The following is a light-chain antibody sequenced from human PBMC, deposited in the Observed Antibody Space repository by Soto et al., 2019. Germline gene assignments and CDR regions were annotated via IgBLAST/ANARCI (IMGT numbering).Light chain of an antibody. CDR3: ISYAGSNNLV. CDR2: EVS. J-gene: IGLJ2*01. Sequence: QSALTQPPSASGSPGQSVTISCTGTSSDVGVSNFVSWYQQRPGKAPKLMIYEVSYRPSGVPDRFSGSKSGNTASLTVSGLHAEDEADYYCISYAGSNNLVFGGGTKLTVL. V-gene: IGLV2-8*01. CDR1: SSDVGVSNF.